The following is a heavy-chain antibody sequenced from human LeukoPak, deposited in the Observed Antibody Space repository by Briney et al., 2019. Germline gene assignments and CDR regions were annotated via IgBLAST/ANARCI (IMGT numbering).Heavy chain of an antibody. CDR2: IYYSGST. Sequence: SETLSLTCTVSGGSISSNNYYWGWIRQPPGKGLEWIGDIYYSGSTHYNPSLKSRVTISVDTSKNQFSLYLSSVTTADTAVYYCARRGGYDFSYDYWGQGILVTVSS. D-gene: IGHD5-12*01. CDR1: GGSISSNNYY. V-gene: IGHV4-39*01. J-gene: IGHJ4*02. CDR3: ARRGGYDFSYDY.